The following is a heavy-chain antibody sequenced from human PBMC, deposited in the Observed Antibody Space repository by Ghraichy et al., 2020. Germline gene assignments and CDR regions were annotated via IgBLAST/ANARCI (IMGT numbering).Heavy chain of an antibody. CDR3: ARAAYSGSNWFDP. CDR1: GGSFSGYY. D-gene: IGHD1-26*01. CDR2: INHSGST. J-gene: IGHJ5*02. Sequence: SETLPLTCAVYGGSFSGYYWSWIRQPPGKGLEWIGEINHSGSTNYNPSLKSRVTISVDTSKNQFSLKLSSVTAADTAVYYCARAAYSGSNWFDPWGQGTLVTVSS. V-gene: IGHV4-34*01.